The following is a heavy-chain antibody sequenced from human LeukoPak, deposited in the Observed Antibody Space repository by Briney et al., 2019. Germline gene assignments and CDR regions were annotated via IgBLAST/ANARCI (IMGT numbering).Heavy chain of an antibody. Sequence: GGSLRLSCAASGFTFSSYAMHWVRQAPGKGLEWVAVISYDGSNKYYADSVKGRFTTSRDNSKNTLYLQMNSLRAEDTAVYYCARAYSSSLGAFDSWGQGTLVTVSS. CDR2: ISYDGSNK. J-gene: IGHJ4*02. V-gene: IGHV3-30*04. CDR1: GFTFSSYA. D-gene: IGHD6-6*01. CDR3: ARAYSSSLGAFDS.